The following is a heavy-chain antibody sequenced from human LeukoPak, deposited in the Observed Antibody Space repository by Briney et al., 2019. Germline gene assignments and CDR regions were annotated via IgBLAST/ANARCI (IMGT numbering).Heavy chain of an antibody. CDR2: IYASRST. D-gene: IGHD3-10*01. CDR1: GGSISSYY. V-gene: IGHV4-4*07. CDR3: ARDIYYGSFDY. Sequence: SETLSLTCTVSGGSISSYYWSWIRQPAGKGLEWIGRIYASRSTNYNPSLKSRVTMSVDTSKNQFSLKLSSVTAADTAVYYCARDIYYGSFDYWGQGSLVTVSS. J-gene: IGHJ4*02.